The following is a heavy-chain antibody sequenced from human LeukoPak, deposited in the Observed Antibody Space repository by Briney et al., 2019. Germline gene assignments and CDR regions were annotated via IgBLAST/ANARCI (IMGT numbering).Heavy chain of an antibody. CDR3: TIETYYDFWSGYYYSDY. CDR1: GFTFSNAW. V-gene: IGHV3-15*01. Sequence: GGSLRLSCAASGFTFSNAWMSWVRQAPGKGLEWVGRIKSKTDGGTTDYAAPVKGRFTISRDDSKNTLYLQMNSLKTEDTAVYYCTIETYYDFWSGYYYSDYWGQGTLVTVSS. D-gene: IGHD3-3*01. CDR2: IKSKTDGGTT. J-gene: IGHJ4*02.